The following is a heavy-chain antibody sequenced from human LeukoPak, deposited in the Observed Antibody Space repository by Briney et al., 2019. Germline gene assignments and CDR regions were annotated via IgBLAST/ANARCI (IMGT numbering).Heavy chain of an antibody. J-gene: IGHJ4*02. CDR3: VISGYDLGY. D-gene: IGHD5-12*01. Sequence: GGSLRLSCAAPGFTFSNHTMNWVRQAPGKGLEWVSCISSRGTFTYYTDSVKGRFTISRDNAKDSLYLQMNNLRAEDTALYYCVISGYDLGYWGQGTLVTVSS. CDR1: GFTFSNHT. CDR2: ISSRGTFT. V-gene: IGHV3-21*01.